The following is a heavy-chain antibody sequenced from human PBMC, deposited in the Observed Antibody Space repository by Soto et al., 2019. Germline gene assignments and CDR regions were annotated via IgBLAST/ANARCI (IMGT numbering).Heavy chain of an antibody. D-gene: IGHD2-15*01. Sequence: LPTMSLTCSVSGGCISSGDYYWSLILQPPGKGLERIGYIYYSGSTYYNPSLKSRVTISVDTSKNKFSLKLSSVTAADTAVYYCARASRTFALVDIVVVGAAATGWWFDPWGQGTLVTVSS. V-gene: IGHV4-30-4*01. CDR1: GGCISSGDYY. CDR2: IYYSGST. J-gene: IGHJ5*02. CDR3: ARASRTFALVDIVVVGAAATGWWFDP.